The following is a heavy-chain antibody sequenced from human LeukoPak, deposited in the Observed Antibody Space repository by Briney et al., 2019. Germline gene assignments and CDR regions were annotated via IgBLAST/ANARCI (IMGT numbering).Heavy chain of an antibody. J-gene: IGHJ4*02. CDR3: AKLGGLRFLDIQAVY. CDR2: IIPILGIA. V-gene: IGHV1-69*04. D-gene: IGHD3-3*01. CDR1: GGTFSSYA. Sequence: SVKVSCKASGGTFSSYAISWVRQAPGQGLEWMGRIIPILGIANYAQKFQGRVTITADKSTSTAYMELSSLRSEDTAVYYCAKLGGLRFLDIQAVYWGQGTLVTVSS.